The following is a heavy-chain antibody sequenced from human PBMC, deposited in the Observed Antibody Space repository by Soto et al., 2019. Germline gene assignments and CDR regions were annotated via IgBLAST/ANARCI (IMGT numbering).Heavy chain of an antibody. J-gene: IGHJ5*02. CDR1: GYTCTRYA. D-gene: IGHD3-3*01. CDR3: ARAITIFGVAPFDP. CDR2: INAGNGNT. Sequence: QVQLVQSGAEVKKPGASVKVSCHASGYTCTRYAMHWVRQAPGQRLEWMGWINAGNGNTKYSQKFQGRVNITRDTSASTAYMELSRLRSEDTAVYYCARAITIFGVAPFDPGGKGTRVTVSS. V-gene: IGHV1-3*01.